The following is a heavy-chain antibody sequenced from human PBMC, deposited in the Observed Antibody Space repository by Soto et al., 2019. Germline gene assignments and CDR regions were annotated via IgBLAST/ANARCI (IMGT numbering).Heavy chain of an antibody. Sequence: QVQLVQSGAEVKKPGASVKVSCKASGYTFTSYAMHWVRQAPGQRLEWMGWINAGNGNTKYSQKFQGRVTITRDTSASTAYMELSSLRSEDTAVYYCARAGTQQLEELDCWGQGTLVTVSS. J-gene: IGHJ4*02. CDR1: GYTFTSYA. CDR3: ARAGTQQLEELDC. CDR2: INAGNGNT. D-gene: IGHD6-13*01. V-gene: IGHV1-3*01.